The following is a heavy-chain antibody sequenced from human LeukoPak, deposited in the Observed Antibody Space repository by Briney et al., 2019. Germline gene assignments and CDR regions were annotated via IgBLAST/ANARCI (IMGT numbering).Heavy chain of an antibody. V-gene: IGHV3-30-3*01. CDR3: AKVWSGSYLSGY. CDR1: GFTFSSYA. Sequence: PGGSLRLSCAASGFTFSSYAMHWVRQAPGKGLEWVAVISYDGSNKYYADSVKGRFTISRDNSKNTLYLQMNSLRAEDTAVYYCAKVWSGSYLSGYWGQGTLVTVSS. J-gene: IGHJ4*02. CDR2: ISYDGSNK. D-gene: IGHD1-26*01.